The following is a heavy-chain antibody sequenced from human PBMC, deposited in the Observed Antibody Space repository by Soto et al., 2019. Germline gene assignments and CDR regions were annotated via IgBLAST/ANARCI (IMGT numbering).Heavy chain of an antibody. CDR3: ARVALYGYYFDY. J-gene: IGHJ4*02. CDR2: INAATGNT. V-gene: IGHV1-3*01. D-gene: IGHD2-8*01. Sequence: ASVKVSCKASGYTFTTYVMHWVRQAPGQRLEWLGWINAATGNTKFSQKFQGRVTITRDTSASTAYMDLSSLRSEDTAVYYCARVALYGYYFDYWGQGTLLTVSS. CDR1: GYTFTTYV.